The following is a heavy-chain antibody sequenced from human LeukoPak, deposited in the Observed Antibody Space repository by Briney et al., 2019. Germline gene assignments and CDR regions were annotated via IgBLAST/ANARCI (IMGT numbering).Heavy chain of an antibody. CDR2: IIPIFGTA. CDR3: ATPYYYDSSGYYEDCFDY. D-gene: IGHD3-22*01. Sequence: SVKVSCKASGRTFTTYAISWVRQAPGQGLEWMGGIIPIFGTANYAQKFQGRVTITADESTSTAYMELSSLRSEDTAVYYCATPYYYDSSGYYEDCFDYWGQGTLVTVPS. CDR1: GRTFTTYA. J-gene: IGHJ4*02. V-gene: IGHV1-69*13.